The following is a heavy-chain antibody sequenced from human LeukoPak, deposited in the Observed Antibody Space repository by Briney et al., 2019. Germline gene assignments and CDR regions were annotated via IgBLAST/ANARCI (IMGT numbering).Heavy chain of an antibody. D-gene: IGHD6-19*01. J-gene: IGHJ4*02. CDR1: GGSISSYY. CDR2: ISYSGST. V-gene: IGHV4-59*01. Sequence: PSETLSLTCTVSGGSISSYYWSWIRQPPGKGLEWVGYISYSGSTNYNPSLKSRVTISVDTSKNQFSLKLSSATAADTAIYYCARDGRAGSLFAYWGQGTLVTVSS. CDR3: ARDGRAGSLFAY.